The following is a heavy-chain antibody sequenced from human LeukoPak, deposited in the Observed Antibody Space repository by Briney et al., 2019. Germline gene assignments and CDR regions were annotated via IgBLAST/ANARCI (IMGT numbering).Heavy chain of an antibody. CDR1: GGSISSYY. CDR2: IYYSGST. D-gene: IGHD3-10*01. Sequence: SETLSLTCTVSGGSISSYYWSWIRQPPGKGLEWIGYIYYSGSTNYNPSLKSRVTISVDTSKNQFSLKLSSVTAADTAVYYCARIYYYGSGSYMYYGMDVWGQGTTVTVSS. J-gene: IGHJ6*02. V-gene: IGHV4-59*01. CDR3: ARIYYYGSGSYMYYGMDV.